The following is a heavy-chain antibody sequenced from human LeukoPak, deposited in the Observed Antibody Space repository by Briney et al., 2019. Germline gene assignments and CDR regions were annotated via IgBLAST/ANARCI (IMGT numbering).Heavy chain of an antibody. CDR3: ATSGSYPGRAFDI. CDR1: GGSISSGSYY. V-gene: IGHV4-61*02. D-gene: IGHD1-26*01. J-gene: IGHJ3*02. CDR2: IYTSGST. Sequence: PSQTLSLTCTVSGGSISSGSYYWSWIRQPAGKGLEWIGRIYTSGSTNYNPSLKSRVTISVDTSKNQFSLKLSSVTAADTAVYYCATSGSYPGRAFDIWGQGTMVTVSS.